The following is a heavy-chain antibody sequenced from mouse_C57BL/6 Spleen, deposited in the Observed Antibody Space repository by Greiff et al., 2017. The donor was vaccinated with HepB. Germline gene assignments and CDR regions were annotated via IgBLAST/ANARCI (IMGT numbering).Heavy chain of an antibody. Sequence: QVQLKESGAELVKPGASVKLSCKASGYTFTSYWMQWVKQRPGQGLEWIGEIDPSDSYTNYNQKFKGMATLTVDTSSSTAYMQLSSLTSEDSAVYYCARGQQEATLAMDYWGQGTSVTVSS. D-gene: IGHD3-2*02. CDR2: IDPSDSYT. CDR1: GYTFTSYW. J-gene: IGHJ4*01. V-gene: IGHV1-50*01. CDR3: ARGQQEATLAMDY.